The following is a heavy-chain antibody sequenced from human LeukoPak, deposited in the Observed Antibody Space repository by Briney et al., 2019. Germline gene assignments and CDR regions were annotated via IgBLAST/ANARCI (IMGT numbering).Heavy chain of an antibody. V-gene: IGHV3-13*01. J-gene: IGHJ6*02. CDR1: GFTFSSYD. CDR3: ARSPSYGYLSYYYYGMDV. CDR2: IGTAGDT. Sequence: GGSLRLSCAASGFTFSSYDMHWVRQATGKGLEWVSAIGTAGDTYYPGSVKGRFTISRENAKNSLYLQMNSLRAGDTAVYYCARSPSYGYLSYYYYGMDVWGQGTTVTVSS. D-gene: IGHD5-18*01.